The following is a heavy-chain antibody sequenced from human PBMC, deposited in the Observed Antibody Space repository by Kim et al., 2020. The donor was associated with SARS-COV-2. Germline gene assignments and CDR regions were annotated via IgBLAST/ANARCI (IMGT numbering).Heavy chain of an antibody. V-gene: IGHV3-23*01. D-gene: IGHD1-26*01. CDR2: IRHTGATT. CDR1: GFMFSSYA. J-gene: IGHJ5*01. CDR3: TKEGSSYDYAFVDS. Sequence: GGSLRLSCAASGFMFSSYAMSWVRQAPGRGLEWVSSIRHTGATTFYADSVKGRFTISRDNSKNMLYLQMNSLRAEDTALYYCTKEGSSYDYAFVDSWV.